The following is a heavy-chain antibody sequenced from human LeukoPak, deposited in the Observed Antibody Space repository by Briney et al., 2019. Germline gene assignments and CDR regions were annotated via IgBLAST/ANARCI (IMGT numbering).Heavy chain of an antibody. V-gene: IGHV1-69*13. CDR1: GGTLSRYA. D-gene: IGHD6-13*01. J-gene: IGHJ6*03. CDR3: ARVVGLTGYSSSWYSGYYYYMDV. CDR2: IIPIFGTA. Sequence: ASVKVSCKTSGGTLSRYAISWVRQAPGQGLEWMGEIIPIFGTANYAQKFQGRVTITADESTSTAYMELSSLRSEDTAVYYCARVVGLTGYSSSWYSGYYYYMDVWGKGTTVTVSS.